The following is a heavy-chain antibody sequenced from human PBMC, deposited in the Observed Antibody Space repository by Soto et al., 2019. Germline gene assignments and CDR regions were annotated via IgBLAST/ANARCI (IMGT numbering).Heavy chain of an antibody. CDR3: AREVWEHTPRGDYYYYGMYL. CDR1: GFTFSSYA. Sequence: QVQLLESGGGVVQHGRSLRLSCAASGFTFSSYAMHWVRQAPGKWLEWVAGISYDGSKKYYADSVKGRFTISRDNSKNTVYLQMNSLRAEDTAVYYCAREVWEHTPRGDYYYYGMYLWGQGTTVTGSS. J-gene: IGHJ6*02. D-gene: IGHD1-26*01. V-gene: IGHV3-30-3*01. CDR2: ISYDGSKK.